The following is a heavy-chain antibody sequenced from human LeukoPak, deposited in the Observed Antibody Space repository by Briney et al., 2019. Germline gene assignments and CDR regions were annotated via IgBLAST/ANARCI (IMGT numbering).Heavy chain of an antibody. D-gene: IGHD6-19*01. Sequence: GGSLRLTCAASGFTFSSYGIHWVRQAPGKGLEWVAVISSDGSNKYYADSVKGRFTISRDNSKNTLYLQMNSLRAEDTAVYYCAKGGSSGWFDYFDYWGQGTLVTVSS. CDR1: GFTFSSYG. CDR2: ISSDGSNK. V-gene: IGHV3-30*18. CDR3: AKGGSSGWFDYFDY. J-gene: IGHJ4*02.